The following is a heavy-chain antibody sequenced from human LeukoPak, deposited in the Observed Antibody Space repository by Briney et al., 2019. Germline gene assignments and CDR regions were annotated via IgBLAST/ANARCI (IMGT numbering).Heavy chain of an antibody. CDR1: GFTFSSYG. CDR2: ISNTAYNT. D-gene: IGHD1-1*01. CDR3: ASTQSSIYFYYYYMDV. J-gene: IGHJ6*03. Sequence: PGGSLRLSCGASGFTFSSYGMSWVRQAPGKGLEWVSTISNTAYNTYYADSVKGRFTISRDNSKSTLYLQMNSLRAEDTAMYYCASTQSSIYFYYYYMDVWGKGTTVTVSS. V-gene: IGHV3-23*01.